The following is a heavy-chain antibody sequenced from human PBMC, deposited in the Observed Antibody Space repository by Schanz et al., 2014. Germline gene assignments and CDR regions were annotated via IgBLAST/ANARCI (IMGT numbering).Heavy chain of an antibody. D-gene: IGHD6-19*01. CDR2: ITRQGTT. J-gene: IGHJ4*02. Sequence: EVQLVESGGGLAQPGGSLRLSCAASGFTFSIYGMSWVRQAPGRGLEWVSGITRQGTTYYADFVKGRFSISRDLSSNTLYLQMSSLRADDSAIYYWAEERPSSDWPAFDVWGQGTQXTVSS. V-gene: IGHV3-23*04. CDR1: GFTFSIYG. CDR3: AEERPSSDWPAFDV.